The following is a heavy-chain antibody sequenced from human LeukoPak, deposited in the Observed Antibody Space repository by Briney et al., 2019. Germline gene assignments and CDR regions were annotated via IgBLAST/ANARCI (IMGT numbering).Heavy chain of an antibody. CDR1: GFTFSSYG. CDR2: IWDDGSNK. V-gene: IGHV3-33*01. J-gene: IGHJ4*02. Sequence: PGRSLRLSCTASGFTFSSYGMHWVRQAPGKGLERVAVIWDDGSNKYYADSVEGRFTISRDNSKNTLYLQMNSLRAEDTAVYYCARDSVDYDILTGAPIDYWGQGTLVTVSS. CDR3: ARDSVDYDILTGAPIDY. D-gene: IGHD3-9*01.